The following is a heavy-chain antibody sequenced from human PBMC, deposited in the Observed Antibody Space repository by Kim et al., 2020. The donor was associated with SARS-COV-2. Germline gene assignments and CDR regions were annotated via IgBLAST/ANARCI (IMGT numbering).Heavy chain of an antibody. D-gene: IGHD3-10*01. CDR2: IIPILDIA. CDR3: AGALWGSGSQNYFDN. V-gene: IGHV1-69*04. Sequence: SVKVSCKASGGTFSSYAISWVRQAPGQGLGWMGRIIPILDIANYAQKFQGRVTITADKSTTTAYMELSSLRSEDTAVYYCAGALWGSGSQNYFDNWGQGTLVTVSS. J-gene: IGHJ4*02. CDR1: GGTFSSYA.